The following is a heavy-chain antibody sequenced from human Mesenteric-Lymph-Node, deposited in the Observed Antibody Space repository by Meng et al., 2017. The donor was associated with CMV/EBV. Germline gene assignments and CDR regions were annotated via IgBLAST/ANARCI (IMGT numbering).Heavy chain of an antibody. CDR2: INHSGST. D-gene: IGHD4-23*01. CDR3: ARHQRWLKSEGGFNY. Sequence: AQIQQWGAGVLQPSETLSLTRAVYGGAFSGYYWSWIRQPPGKGLEWIGEINHSGSTNYNPSLKSRVTISVDTSKNQFSLKLSSVTAADTAVYYCARHQRWLKSEGGFNYWGQGTLVTVSS. J-gene: IGHJ4*02. V-gene: IGHV4-34*01. CDR1: GGAFSGYY.